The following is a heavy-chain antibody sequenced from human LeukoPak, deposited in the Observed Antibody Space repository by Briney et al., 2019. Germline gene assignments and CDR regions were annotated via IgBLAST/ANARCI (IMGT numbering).Heavy chain of an antibody. J-gene: IGHJ4*02. CDR3: ARVGRWELLRVLNY. D-gene: IGHD1-26*01. Sequence: FTGXXMHWVRQAPGQGLEWMGWINPNSGGTNYAQKFQGRVTMTRDTSISTAYMELSRLRSDDTAVYYCARVGRWELLRVLNYWGQGTLVTVSS. V-gene: IGHV1-2*02. CDR1: FTGXX. CDR2: INPNSGGT.